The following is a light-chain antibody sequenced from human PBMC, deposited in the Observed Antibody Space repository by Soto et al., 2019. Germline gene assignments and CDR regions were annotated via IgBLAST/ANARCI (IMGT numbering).Light chain of an antibody. Sequence: EIVLTQSPGTLSLSPGERATLSCRASQSVSSSYLAWYQQKPGRAPRLLIYGASSRATGIPDRFSGSGSETDFTLTISRLEPEDFAVYYCQQYGSSPWTFGQGTKVEI. J-gene: IGKJ1*01. V-gene: IGKV3-20*01. CDR1: QSVSSSY. CDR2: GAS. CDR3: QQYGSSPWT.